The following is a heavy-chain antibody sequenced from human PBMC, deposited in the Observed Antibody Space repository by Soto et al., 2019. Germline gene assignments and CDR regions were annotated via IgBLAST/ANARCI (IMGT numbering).Heavy chain of an antibody. CDR1: GFAFSSYG. J-gene: IGHJ6*02. Sequence: QVQLVESGGGVVQPGRSLILSCAASGFAFSSYGMHWFRQAPGKGLEWVAVISYDGSNKYYADSVKGRFTISRDNSKNTLYLQMNSLRAEDTAVYYCAKDVVVGATTGLGDYYYYYGMDVWGQGTTVTVSS. D-gene: IGHD1-26*01. CDR3: AKDVVVGATTGLGDYYYYYGMDV. CDR2: ISYDGSNK. V-gene: IGHV3-30*18.